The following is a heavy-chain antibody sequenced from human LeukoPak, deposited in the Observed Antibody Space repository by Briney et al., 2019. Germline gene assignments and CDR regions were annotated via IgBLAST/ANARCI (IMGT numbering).Heavy chain of an antibody. CDR2: INTNGDRT. V-gene: IGHV3-23*01. CDR1: GFTFTDYA. CDR3: AKRGIAVAGSFFPG. D-gene: IGHD6-19*01. Sequence: GGSLRLSCAASGFTFTDYAVTWVRQAPGKGLEWVSGINTNGDRTSYADSVKGRFTLSRDNSKNTLYLQMNSLRAEDTAVYYCAKRGIAVAGSFFPGWGQGTLVTVSS. J-gene: IGHJ4*02.